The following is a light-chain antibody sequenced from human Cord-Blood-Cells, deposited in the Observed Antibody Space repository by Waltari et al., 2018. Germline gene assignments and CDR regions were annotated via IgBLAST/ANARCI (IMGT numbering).Light chain of an antibody. CDR3: SSYAGSNNLYV. J-gene: IGLJ1*01. Sequence: QSALTQPPSASGSPGHSVTIPCTGTRSDVGSYNYVSWYQQHPGKAPTLMIYEVSKRPSGVPDRVSGSKSGNAASLTVSGLQAEDEADYDCSSYAGSNNLYVFGTGTKVTVL. CDR2: EVS. CDR1: RSDVGSYNY. V-gene: IGLV2-8*01.